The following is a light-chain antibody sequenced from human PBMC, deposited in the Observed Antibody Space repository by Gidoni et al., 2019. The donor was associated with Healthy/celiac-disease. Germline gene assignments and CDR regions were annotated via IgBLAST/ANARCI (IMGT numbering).Light chain of an antibody. Sequence: EIVMTQSPATLSVSPGERATLSCRASQSVSSNLAWYQQKPGQAPRLLSYGASTRATGIPARFSGSGSGTEFTLTISSLQSEDFAVYYCQQYNNWPALTFXGXTKVEIK. J-gene: IGKJ4*01. CDR2: GAS. CDR3: QQYNNWPALT. CDR1: QSVSSN. V-gene: IGKV3-15*01.